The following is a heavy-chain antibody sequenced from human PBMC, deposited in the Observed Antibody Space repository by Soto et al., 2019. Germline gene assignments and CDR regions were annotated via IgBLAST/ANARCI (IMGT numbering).Heavy chain of an antibody. Sequence: ASVKVSCKASGYTFTGYFIHWVRQAPGQGLEWMGWLNPNSGVTNYAQNFQDRVTMTRDTSISTAYMELSSLRSEDTAVYYCARGLGSRDFWSGYYLDYWGQGTLVTVSS. CDR2: LNPNSGVT. V-gene: IGHV1-2*02. CDR3: ARGLGSRDFWSGYYLDY. D-gene: IGHD3-3*01. J-gene: IGHJ4*02. CDR1: GYTFTGYF.